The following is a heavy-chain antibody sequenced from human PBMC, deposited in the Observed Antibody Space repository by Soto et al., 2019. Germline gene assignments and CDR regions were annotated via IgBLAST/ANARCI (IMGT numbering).Heavy chain of an antibody. V-gene: IGHV1-46*01. Sequence: ASVKVSCKTSGYTFTDYSIHWVRQAPGQGPEWMGMINPSGIGTGHAQKFQGRITMTRDTSTSTVYMELTSLRSEDTAVYYCAKDGGPVYCNSPGCSAKHFDYWGQGTLVTVSS. J-gene: IGHJ4*02. CDR3: AKDGGPVYCNSPGCSAKHFDY. CDR1: GYTFTDYS. D-gene: IGHD2-2*01. CDR2: INPSGIGT.